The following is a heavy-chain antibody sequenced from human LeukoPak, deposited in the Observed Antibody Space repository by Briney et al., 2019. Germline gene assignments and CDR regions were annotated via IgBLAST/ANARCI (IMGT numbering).Heavy chain of an antibody. J-gene: IGHJ4*02. V-gene: IGHV3-23*01. CDR3: VKDEDLYSPTWYLFED. D-gene: IGHD5-12*01. Sequence: GGSLRLSCAASGFTFSSYAMTWVRQAPGKGLEWVSGITSSGASTYYVASVKGRFTVSRDNSENTLYLQINNLSAEDTGTYYCVKDEDLYSPTWYLFEDWGQGTLVTVSS. CDR1: GFTFSSYA. CDR2: ITSSGAST.